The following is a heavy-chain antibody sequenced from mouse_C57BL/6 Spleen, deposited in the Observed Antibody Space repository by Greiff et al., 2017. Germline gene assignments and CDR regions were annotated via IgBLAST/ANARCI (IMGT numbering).Heavy chain of an antibody. Sequence: EVKLQESGPGLVKPSQSLSLTCSVTGYSITSGYYWNWIRQFPGNKLEWMGYISYDGSNNYNPSLKNRISITRDTSKNQFFLKLNSVATEDTATFYCARELLRNWGQGTTLTVSS. J-gene: IGHJ2*01. CDR2: ISYDGSN. V-gene: IGHV3-6*01. CDR3: ARELLRN. D-gene: IGHD1-1*01. CDR1: GYSITSGYY.